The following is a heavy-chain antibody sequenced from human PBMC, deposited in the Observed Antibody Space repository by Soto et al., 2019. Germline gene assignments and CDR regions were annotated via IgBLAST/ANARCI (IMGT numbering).Heavy chain of an antibody. CDR2: IDYSGST. V-gene: IGHV4-59*08. CDR1: GGSSSSYY. D-gene: IGHD2-8*01. CDR3: ARRYAYSFDY. Sequence: QVQLQESAPGLVKPSETLSLTCTVSGGSSSSYYWCWIRQPPGKGLEWIGYIDYSGSTNYNPTLKSRVTISVDTSKNQLSLKLSPVNAADTAVYYSARRYAYSFDYWGQGTLVTVSS. J-gene: IGHJ4*02.